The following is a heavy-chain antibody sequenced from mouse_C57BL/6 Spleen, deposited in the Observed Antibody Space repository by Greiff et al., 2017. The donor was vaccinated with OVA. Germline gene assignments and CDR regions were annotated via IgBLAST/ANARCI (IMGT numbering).Heavy chain of an antibody. D-gene: IGHD4-1*01. CDR1: GFTFSDYG. CDR3: AELGLYYAMDY. V-gene: IGHV5-17*01. J-gene: IGHJ4*01. CDR2: ISSGSSTI. Sequence: EVMLVESGGGLVKPGGSLKLSCAASGFTFSDYGMHWVRQAPEKGLEWVAYISSGSSTIYYADTVKGRFTISRDNAKNTLFLQMTSLRSEDTAMYYCAELGLYYAMDYWGQGTSVTVSS.